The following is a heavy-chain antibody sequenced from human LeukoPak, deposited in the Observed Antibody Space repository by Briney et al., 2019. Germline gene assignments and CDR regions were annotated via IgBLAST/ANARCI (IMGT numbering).Heavy chain of an antibody. D-gene: IGHD6-13*01. CDR2: IYPGDSDN. J-gene: IGHJ4*02. V-gene: IGHV5-51*01. CDR3: ARDSAAGPGACFDS. Sequence: GESLKISCKGSGYRFTSYWIGWVRQMPGKGLGWMGIIYPGDSDNRYSPSFQGQVTISADKSISTAYMELSGLRSDDTAVYYCARDSAAGPGACFDSWGQGTLVTVSS. CDR1: GYRFTSYW.